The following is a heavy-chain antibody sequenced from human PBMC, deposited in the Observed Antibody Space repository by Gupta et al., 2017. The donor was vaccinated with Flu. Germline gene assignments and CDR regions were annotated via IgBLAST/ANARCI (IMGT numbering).Heavy chain of an antibody. D-gene: IGHD6-13*01. CDR2: IYYSGST. J-gene: IGHJ4*02. CDR3: ARISEIAAAVYY. Sequence: QLQLQESGPGLVKPSETLSLTCTVSGGSISSSSYYWGWIRQPPGKGLEWIGSIYYSGSTYYNPSLKSRVTISVDTSKNQFSLKLSSVTAADTAVYYCARISEIAAAVYYWGQGTLVTVSS. V-gene: IGHV4-39*01. CDR1: GGSISSSSYY.